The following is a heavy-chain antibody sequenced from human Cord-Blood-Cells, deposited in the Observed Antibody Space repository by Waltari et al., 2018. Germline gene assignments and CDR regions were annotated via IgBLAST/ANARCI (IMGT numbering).Heavy chain of an antibody. Sequence: QVQLQESGPGLVKPSQTLSLTCTVSGGSISSGSYYWSWIRQPAGKGLEWIGYIYTSGSPNYNPSRKSRVTISVDTSKNQFSLKLSSVTAADTAVYYCAREVELGFDPWGQGTLVTVSS. D-gene: IGHD1-7*01. J-gene: IGHJ5*02. CDR1: GGSISSGSYY. CDR3: AREVELGFDP. V-gene: IGHV4-61*09. CDR2: IYTSGSP.